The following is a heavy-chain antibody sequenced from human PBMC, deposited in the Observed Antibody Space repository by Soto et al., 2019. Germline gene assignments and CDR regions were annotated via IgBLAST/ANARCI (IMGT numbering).Heavy chain of an antibody. Sequence: GSLRLSCAASGFTFSSYSMNWVRQAPGKGLEWVSYISSSSSSIYYADSVKGRFTISRDNAKNSLSLQMSSLRDEDTAVYYCARDLKLGKSSYGMDVWGQGTTVTVSS. CDR1: GFTFSSYS. CDR2: ISSSSSSI. V-gene: IGHV3-48*02. CDR3: ARDLKLGKSSYGMDV. J-gene: IGHJ6*02. D-gene: IGHD7-27*01.